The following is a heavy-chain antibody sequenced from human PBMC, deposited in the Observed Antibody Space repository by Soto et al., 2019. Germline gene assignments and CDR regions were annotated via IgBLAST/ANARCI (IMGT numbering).Heavy chain of an antibody. V-gene: IGHV1-3*01. Sequence: ASVKVCCKASGYTFNSAGLAWVRQATGQSLEWMGWINAGNGNTKYSQKFQGRVTITRDTSASTAYMELSSLRSEDTAVYYCARDLSLTSTIFGVVTTPRGRFDPWGQGTLVTVSS. CDR2: INAGNGNT. D-gene: IGHD3-3*01. CDR1: GYTFNSAG. J-gene: IGHJ5*02. CDR3: ARDLSLTSTIFGVVTTPRGRFDP.